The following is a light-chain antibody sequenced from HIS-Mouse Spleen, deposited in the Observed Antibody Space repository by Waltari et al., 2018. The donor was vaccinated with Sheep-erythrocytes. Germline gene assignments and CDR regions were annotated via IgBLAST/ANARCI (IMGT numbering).Light chain of an antibody. CDR3: SSYAGSNNLV. CDR2: EVS. J-gene: IGLJ3*02. V-gene: IGLV2-8*01. CDR1: SSDVGGYKY. Sequence: QSALTQPRSVSGSTGQSVTISCTGTSSDVGGYKYVSWYQQHPGKAPKLMIYEVSKRASEVPYRFSASRACDTASLTVAGLQAEDDAYYYCSSYAGSNNLVFGGGTKLTVL.